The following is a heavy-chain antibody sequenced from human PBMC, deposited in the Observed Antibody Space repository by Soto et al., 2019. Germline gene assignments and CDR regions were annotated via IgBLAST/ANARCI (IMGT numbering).Heavy chain of an antibody. V-gene: IGHV3-23*01. CDR2: ISGSGGST. Sequence: PGGSMRLSCAASGFTFGSYTMSWVSKDPGKGLEWVSAISGSGGSTYYADSVKGRFTISRDNSKNTLYLQMNSLRAEDTAVYYCAKGTTVTPDAFDIWGQGTMVTVSS. D-gene: IGHD4-4*01. CDR3: AKGTTVTPDAFDI. CDR1: GFTFGSYT. J-gene: IGHJ3*02.